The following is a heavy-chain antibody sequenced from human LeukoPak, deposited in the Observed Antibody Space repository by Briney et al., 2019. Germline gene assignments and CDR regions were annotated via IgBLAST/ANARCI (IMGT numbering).Heavy chain of an antibody. CDR2: THYSGST. J-gene: IGHJ3*01. CDR1: GGSVSSPRLY. V-gene: IGHV4-39*01. Sequence: SETLSLTCSVSGGSVSSPRLYWGWLRQSPGKGLEWIATTHYSGSTYYNPFLRSRVTISLDTSENQFSLQLSSVTAADTATYYCAYSVAPTFYDSGGSDTFDVWGLGTMVTVSS. CDR3: AYSVAPTFYDSGGSDTFDV. D-gene: IGHD5/OR15-5a*01.